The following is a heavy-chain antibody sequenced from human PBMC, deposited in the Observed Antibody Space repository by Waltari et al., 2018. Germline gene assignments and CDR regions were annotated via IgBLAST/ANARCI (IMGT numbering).Heavy chain of an antibody. CDR3: AKQSPSYTRGWYPLES. J-gene: IGHJ4*02. D-gene: IGHD6-19*01. CDR1: GFTVRTNF. Sequence: EVQLVESGGNLIQPGGSLRLSCAASGFTVRTNFISWVRHAPGKGLGWVSIMCRGGTTYCAGAVKGRFTICRENYKNIVYLEMNSLGAEDTAVYYCAKQSPSYTRGWYPLESWGPGTLVTVSP. CDR2: MCRGGTT. V-gene: IGHV3-53*01.